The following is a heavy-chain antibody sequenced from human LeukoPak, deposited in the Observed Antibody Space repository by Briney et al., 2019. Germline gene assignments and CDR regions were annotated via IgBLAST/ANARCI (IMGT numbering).Heavy chain of an antibody. CDR3: ARDQSPNYYYDSSGYSGY. Sequence: ASVKVSCKASGYTFTSYGISWVRQAPGQGLEWMGWISAYNGNTNYAQKLQGRVTMTTDTSTSTAYMELRSLRSDDTAVYYCARDQSPNYYYDSSGYSGYWGQGTLVTVSS. CDR2: ISAYNGNT. CDR1: GYTFTSYG. V-gene: IGHV1-18*01. D-gene: IGHD3-22*01. J-gene: IGHJ4*02.